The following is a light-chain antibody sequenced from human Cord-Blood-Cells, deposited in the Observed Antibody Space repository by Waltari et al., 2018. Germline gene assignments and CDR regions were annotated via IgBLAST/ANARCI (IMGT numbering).Light chain of an antibody. CDR3: SSYTSSSTLYV. CDR2: DVS. J-gene: IGLJ1*01. V-gene: IGLV2-14*01. CDR1: SSDVGGYNY. Sequence: QSALTQPASVSGSPGQSITISCTGTSSDVGGYNYVPWSQQHPGKAPKLMIYDVSNRPSGVSNRFSGSKSGNTASLTISGLQAEDEADYYCSSYTSSSTLYVFGTGTKVTVL.